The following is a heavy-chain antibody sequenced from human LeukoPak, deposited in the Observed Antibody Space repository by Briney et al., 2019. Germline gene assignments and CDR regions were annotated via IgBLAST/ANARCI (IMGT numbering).Heavy chain of an antibody. J-gene: IGHJ4*02. CDR3: AKGKRDIVVVPAAIADY. CDR1: GFTVSGNY. Sequence: PGGSLRLSCAASGFTVSGNYMSWVRQAPGKGLEWVSVIYSGGSTYYADSVKGRFTISRDNSKNTLYLQMKSLRAEDTAVYYCAKGKRDIVVVPAAIADYWGQGTLVTVSS. CDR2: IYSGGST. V-gene: IGHV3-66*01. D-gene: IGHD2-2*02.